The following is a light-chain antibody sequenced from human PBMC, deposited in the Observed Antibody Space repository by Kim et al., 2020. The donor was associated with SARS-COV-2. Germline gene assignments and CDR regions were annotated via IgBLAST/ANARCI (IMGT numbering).Light chain of an antibody. CDR2: SAS. J-gene: IGKJ3*01. Sequence: SPGESATLSCRASQIINSNYLAWFQQKPGQAPRLLMFSASRRAAGVPERFSGSGSGTDFTLSIARLEADDFAVYYCQQYGTSPLTFGPGTKVDIK. V-gene: IGKV3-20*01. CDR3: QQYGTSPLT. CDR1: QIINSNY.